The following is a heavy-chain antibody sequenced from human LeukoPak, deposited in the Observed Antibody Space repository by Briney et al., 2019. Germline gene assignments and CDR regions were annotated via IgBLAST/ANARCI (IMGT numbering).Heavy chain of an antibody. V-gene: IGHV3-30*09. J-gene: IGHJ4*02. CDR2: ISFDGSDM. D-gene: IGHD4-17*01. CDR1: GFTFSTYV. Sequence: GGSLRLSCAASGFTFSTYVMHWVRQAPGKGLEWVAVISFDGSDMQYADSVKGRFAISRDNAKNTVYLQMNSLRDEDTAVYYCVRDQTVFTILDYWGQGTLVTVSS. CDR3: VRDQTVFTILDY.